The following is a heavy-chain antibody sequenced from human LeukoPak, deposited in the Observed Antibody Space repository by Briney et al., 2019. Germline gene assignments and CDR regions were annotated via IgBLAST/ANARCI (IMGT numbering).Heavy chain of an antibody. CDR2: ISSSRSTI. D-gene: IGHD2-2*01. Sequence: GGSLRLSCAASGFTFSSYSMNWVRQAPAKGLEWVSYISSSRSTIYYADSVKGRFTISRDNAKNSLYLQMNSLRAEDTAVYYCAREYCSSTSCLYDYWGQGTLVTVSS. CDR3: AREYCSSTSCLYDY. CDR1: GFTFSSYS. V-gene: IGHV3-48*01. J-gene: IGHJ4*02.